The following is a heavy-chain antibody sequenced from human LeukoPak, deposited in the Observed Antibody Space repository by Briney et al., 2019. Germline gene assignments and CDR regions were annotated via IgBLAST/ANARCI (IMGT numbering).Heavy chain of an antibody. CDR3: ARTIVGVAYYDAFDI. D-gene: IGHD6-19*01. V-gene: IGHV3-66*01. Sequence: GGSLRLSCAASGFTVSSNYMSWVRQAPGKGLEWVSVLYSDGSTYYADSVKGRFTISRDNSKNTLYLQMSSLRAEDTAVYYCARTIVGVAYYDAFDIWGQGTMVTVSS. J-gene: IGHJ3*02. CDR1: GFTVSSNY. CDR2: LYSDGST.